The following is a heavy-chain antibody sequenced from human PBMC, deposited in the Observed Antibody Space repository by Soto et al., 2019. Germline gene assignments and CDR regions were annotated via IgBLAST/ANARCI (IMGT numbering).Heavy chain of an antibody. CDR3: ARVGLPAAMHETPGYFDY. CDR2: ISSSGSTI. CDR1: GFTFSDYY. V-gene: IGHV3-11*01. J-gene: IGHJ4*02. D-gene: IGHD2-2*01. Sequence: PGGSLRLSCAASGFTFSDYYMSWIRQAPGKGLEWVSYISSSGSTIYYADSVKGRFTISRDNAKNSLYLQMNSLRAEDTAVYYCARVGLPAAMHETPGYFDYWGQGTLVNVSS.